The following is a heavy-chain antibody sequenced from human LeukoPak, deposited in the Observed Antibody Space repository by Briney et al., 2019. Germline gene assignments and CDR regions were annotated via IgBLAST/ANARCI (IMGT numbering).Heavy chain of an antibody. V-gene: IGHV3-23*01. CDR3: AKNRGHCVDGVCHNYYYMDV. CDR2: VSGSAGRT. Sequence: PGGSLRLSCAASGFTFTSYAMTWVRQAPGKGLEWVSTVSGSAGRTEDADSVKGRFTISRENLKNTLYLQMNGLRAEDTAVYYCAKNRGHCVDGVCHNYYYMDVWGKGTTVTVTS. J-gene: IGHJ6*03. CDR1: GFTFTSYA. D-gene: IGHD2-8*02.